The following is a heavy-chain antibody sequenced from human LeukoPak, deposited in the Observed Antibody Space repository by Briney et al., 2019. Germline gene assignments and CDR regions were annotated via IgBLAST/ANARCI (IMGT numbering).Heavy chain of an antibody. J-gene: IGHJ4*02. D-gene: IGHD4-23*01. CDR1: GFTFSSYW. V-gene: IGHV3-74*01. CDR3: ARGAVDFDY. Sequence: GGSLRLSCAASGFTFSSYWMHWVRHAPGKGLVWISRLNSDGSSTKYADSVEGRFTISRDNAKNTLYLQLTSLRAEDTAVYYCARGAVDFDYWGQGTLVTVSS. CDR2: LNSDGSST.